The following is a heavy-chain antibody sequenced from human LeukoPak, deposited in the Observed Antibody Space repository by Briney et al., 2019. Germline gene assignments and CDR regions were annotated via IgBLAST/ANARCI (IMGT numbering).Heavy chain of an antibody. Sequence: GGSLRLSCAASGFTFSSYSMNWVRQAPGKGLEWVSSISSSSSYIYYADSVKGRFTISRDNSKNTLFLEMNSLRPEDTAVYYCAKYAGAGAYDRHNEFDSWGQGTLVTVSS. J-gene: IGHJ4*02. CDR2: ISSSSSYI. D-gene: IGHD3-22*01. V-gene: IGHV3-21*01. CDR1: GFTFSSYS. CDR3: AKYAGAGAYDRHNEFDS.